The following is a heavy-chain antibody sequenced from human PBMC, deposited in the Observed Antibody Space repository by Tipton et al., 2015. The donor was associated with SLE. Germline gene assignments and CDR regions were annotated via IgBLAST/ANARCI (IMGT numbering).Heavy chain of an antibody. CDR3: ARVDGATGRDS. Sequence: SLRLSCAASGFTFSSHAMSWVRQAPGKGLEWVSVTYRGGTTYYVDSVRGRFTISRDDSKNTLYLQMDSLTAEDTAVYYCARVDGATGRDSWGQGTLVTVSS. CDR2: TYRGGTT. CDR1: GFTFSSHA. D-gene: IGHD5-12*01. V-gene: IGHV3-23*03. J-gene: IGHJ4*02.